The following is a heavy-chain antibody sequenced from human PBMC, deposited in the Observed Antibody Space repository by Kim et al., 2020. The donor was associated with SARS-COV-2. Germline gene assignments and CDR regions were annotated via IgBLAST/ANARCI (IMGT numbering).Heavy chain of an antibody. CDR3: VREDDEKGGGHAKNFDY. Sequence: ASVKVSCKTSGYPFSDYYIHWVRQAPGQGLEWMAYVSPHNIFTSYAEKFQGRVTVTRDTSVTTAYMELTRLTSDDTAVYYCVREDDEKGGGHAKNFDYWG. CDR1: GYPFSDYY. D-gene: IGHD5-12*01. J-gene: IGHJ4*01. CDR2: VSPHNIFT. V-gene: IGHV1-2*02.